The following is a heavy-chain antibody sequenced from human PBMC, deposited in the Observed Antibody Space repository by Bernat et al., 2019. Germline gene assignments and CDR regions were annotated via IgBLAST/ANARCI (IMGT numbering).Heavy chain of an antibody. D-gene: IGHD6-13*01. V-gene: IGHV3-23*04. J-gene: IGHJ6*02. CDR1: GFTFSSYA. CDR3: ATARYNSSWYGVDV. CDR2: ISGSGGST. Sequence: EVQLVESGGGLVQPGGSLRLSCAASGFTFSSYAMSWVRQAPGKGLEWVSGISGSGGSTYYADSVKGRFTISRDNSKNTLYLQMNSLRAEDTAVYYCATARYNSSWYGVDVWGQGTTVTVSS.